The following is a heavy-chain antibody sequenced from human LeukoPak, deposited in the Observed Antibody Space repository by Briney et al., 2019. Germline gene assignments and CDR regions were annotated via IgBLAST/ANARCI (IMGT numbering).Heavy chain of an antibody. V-gene: IGHV3-7*01. CDR3: AREPWFDP. CDR2: TKQDGSEK. J-gene: IGHJ5*02. Sequence: GGSLRLSCAASGFTFSNYWMGWVRQAPGKGLEWVANTKQDGSEKRYVDPVKGRFTISRDNAKNSLYLQMNSLRAEDTAVYYCAREPWFDPWGQGTLVTVSS. CDR1: GFTFSNYW.